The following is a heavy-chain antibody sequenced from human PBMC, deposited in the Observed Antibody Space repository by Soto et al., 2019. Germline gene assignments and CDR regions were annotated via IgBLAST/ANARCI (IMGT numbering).Heavy chain of an antibody. CDR2: ISYDGSNK. V-gene: IGHV3-30-3*01. CDR3: AKQSSSWYGDY. Sequence: QVQLVESGGGVVQPGRSLRLSCAASGFTFSSYAMHWVRQAPGKGLEWVAVISYDGSNKYYADSVKGRFTISRDNSKNTLYLQMNRLRAEDTAVYYCAKQSSSWYGDYWGQGTLVTVSS. D-gene: IGHD6-13*01. CDR1: GFTFSSYA. J-gene: IGHJ4*02.